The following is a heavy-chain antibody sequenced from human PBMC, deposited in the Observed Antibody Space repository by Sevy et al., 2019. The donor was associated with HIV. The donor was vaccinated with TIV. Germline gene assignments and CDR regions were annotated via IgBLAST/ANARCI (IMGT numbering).Heavy chain of an antibody. Sequence: SETLSLTCTVSGASISSSGYYWGWIRQPPGKGLEWIASIRYSGSTFYNPSLKSRVTISADTSTNQFSLKLNSVTAADTAIYYCAGPMLTYNSGWSYYDYWGQGTVVTVSS. CDR2: IRYSGST. D-gene: IGHD6-19*01. CDR1: GASISSSGYY. CDR3: AGPMLTYNSGWSYYDY. J-gene: IGHJ4*02. V-gene: IGHV4-39*01.